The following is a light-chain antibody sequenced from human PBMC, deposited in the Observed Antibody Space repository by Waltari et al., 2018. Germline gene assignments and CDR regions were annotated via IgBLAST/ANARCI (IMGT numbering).Light chain of an antibody. J-gene: IGKJ2*01. CDR1: QSVGTW. Sequence: DIQMTQSPSTLSASVGDRVTISCRASQSVGTWLAWYQQKPGKAPKLLIYMASSLESGVPSRFSGSGSGTEFTLTISSLQPDDFATYSCQQYSSFSTFGQGPRWIS. CDR2: MAS. CDR3: QQYSSFST. V-gene: IGKV1-5*03.